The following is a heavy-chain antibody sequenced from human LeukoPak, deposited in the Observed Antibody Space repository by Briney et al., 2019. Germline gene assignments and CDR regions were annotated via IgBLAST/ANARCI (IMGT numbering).Heavy chain of an antibody. D-gene: IGHD6-13*01. Sequence: GASVKVSCKASGYTFTSYYMHWVRLAPGQGPEWLGLINPSGSTVYAQKFQGRVTMTRDPSTGTVYMELSSLRSEETAVYYCGRERLGAVGRGGIDFWGQGSQVTVSS. CDR2: INPSGST. CDR3: GRERLGAVGRGGIDF. J-gene: IGHJ4*02. CDR1: GYTFTSYY. V-gene: IGHV1-46*01.